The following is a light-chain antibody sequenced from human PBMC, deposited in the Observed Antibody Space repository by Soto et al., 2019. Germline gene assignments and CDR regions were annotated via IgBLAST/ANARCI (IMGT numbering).Light chain of an antibody. CDR3: QQRNSWPPTFT. Sequence: DIQMNQSPSTLSASVGDRVTITCRASQSISSWLAWYQQKPGKAPKLLIYKASSLESGVPSRFSGSGSGTDFTLTISSLEPEDFAVYYCQQRNSWPPTFTFGQGTRLEI. CDR2: KAS. CDR1: QSISSW. V-gene: IGKV1-5*03. J-gene: IGKJ5*01.